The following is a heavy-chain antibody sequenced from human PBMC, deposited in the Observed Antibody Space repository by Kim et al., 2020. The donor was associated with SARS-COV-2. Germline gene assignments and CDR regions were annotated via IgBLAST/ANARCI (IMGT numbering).Heavy chain of an antibody. CDR3: ARGTDYDFWSGPTGGWFDP. V-gene: IGHV4-34*01. CDR1: GGSFSGYY. D-gene: IGHD3-3*01. Sequence: SETLSLTCAVYGGSFSGYYWSWIRQPPGKGLEWIGEINHSGSTNYNPSLKSRVTISVDTSKNQFSLKLSSVTAADTAVYYCARGTDYDFWSGPTGGWFDPWGQGTLVTVSS. CDR2: INHSGST. J-gene: IGHJ5*02.